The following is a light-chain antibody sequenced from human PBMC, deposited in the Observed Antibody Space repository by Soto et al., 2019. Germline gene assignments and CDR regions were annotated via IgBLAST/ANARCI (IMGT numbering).Light chain of an antibody. V-gene: IGLV2-14*01. J-gene: IGLJ2*01. CDR2: DVH. CDR3: TSYATGSSHVV. Sequence: QSALTQPASVSGSPGQSITLSCPGKSSDIGGYDYVSWYQRHPGKAPKLIIYDVHNRPSGVSNRFSGSKSGNTASLTLSGLQAEDEADDDCTSYATGSSHVVFGGGTQLTVL. CDR1: SSDIGGYDY.